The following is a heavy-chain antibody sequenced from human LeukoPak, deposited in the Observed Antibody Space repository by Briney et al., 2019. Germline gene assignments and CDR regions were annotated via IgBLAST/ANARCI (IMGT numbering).Heavy chain of an antibody. J-gene: IGHJ6*02. V-gene: IGHV3-73*01. CDR2: IRSKANSYAT. Sequence: PTGGSLRLSCAASGFTFSGSAMHWVRQASGKGLEWVGRIRSKANSYATAYAASVRGRFTISRDESKNTAYLQMNSLKTEDTAVYYCARGEFAWIQGSYGMNVWGQGTTVTVSS. CDR3: ARGEFAWIQGSYGMNV. CDR1: GFTFSGSA. D-gene: IGHD5-18*01.